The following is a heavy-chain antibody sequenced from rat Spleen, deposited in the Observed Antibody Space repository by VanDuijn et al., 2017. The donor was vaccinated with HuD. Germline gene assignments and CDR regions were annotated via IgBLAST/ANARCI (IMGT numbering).Heavy chain of an antibody. J-gene: IGHJ2*01. CDR3: AREKYGVDY. CDR2: INKDSRTR. V-gene: IGHV4-2*01. Sequence: EVKLVESGGGLVQPGRSLKLSCAASGFNFNDYWMGWVRQAPGKGLEWIGEINKDSRTRKYIPSLKDKFTISRDNAQNTLYLQMSRLGPEDTAIYYCAREKYGVDYWGQGVMVTVSS. D-gene: IGHD4-3*01. CDR1: GFNFNDYW.